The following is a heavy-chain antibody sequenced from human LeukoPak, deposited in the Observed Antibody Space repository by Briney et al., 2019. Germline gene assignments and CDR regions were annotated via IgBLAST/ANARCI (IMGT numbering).Heavy chain of an antibody. D-gene: IGHD2-8*01. J-gene: IGHJ4*02. V-gene: IGHV3-30*02. CDR2: IRYDGSNK. Sequence: PGGSLRLSCAASGLTFSSYGMHWVRQAPGKGLEWVAFIRYDGSNKYYADSVKGRFTISRDNSKNTLYLQMSSLRAEDTAVYYCATEYCTNGVCRRYYFDYWGQGTLVTVSS. CDR3: ATEYCTNGVCRRYYFDY. CDR1: GLTFSSYG.